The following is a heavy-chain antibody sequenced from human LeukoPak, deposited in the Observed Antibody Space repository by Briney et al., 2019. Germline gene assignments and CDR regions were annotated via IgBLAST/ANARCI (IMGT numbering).Heavy chain of an antibody. D-gene: IGHD6-19*01. CDR1: GGSFSGYY. Sequence: ASETLSLTCAVYGGSFSGYYWSWIRQPPGKGLEWIGEINHSGSTNYNPSLKSRVTISVDTSKNQFSLKLSSVTAADTAVYYCARTSGWYSRYFDYWGQGTLVTVSS. CDR2: INHSGST. J-gene: IGHJ4*02. V-gene: IGHV4-34*01. CDR3: ARTSGWYSRYFDY.